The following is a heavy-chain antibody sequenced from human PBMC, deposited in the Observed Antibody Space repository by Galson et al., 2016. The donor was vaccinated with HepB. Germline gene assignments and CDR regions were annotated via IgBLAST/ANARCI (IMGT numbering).Heavy chain of an antibody. V-gene: IGHV4-61*01. Sequence: SETLSLTCTVSSDPVTSGTYYWSWVRQSPGKGLDWIGYIHDSGYTNYNPSIKSRVTISRDTSKNQFFLELTSVTAADTAVYYCARDEGFYNGMDVWGQGTTVTVAS. CDR3: ARDEGFYNGMDV. D-gene: IGHD2-2*02. J-gene: IGHJ6*02. CDR1: SDPVTSGTYY. CDR2: IHDSGYT.